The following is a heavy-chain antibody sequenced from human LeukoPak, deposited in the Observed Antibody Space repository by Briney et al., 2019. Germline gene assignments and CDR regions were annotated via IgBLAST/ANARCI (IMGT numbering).Heavy chain of an antibody. CDR1: GGTFSSYA. V-gene: IGHV1-69*01. Sequence: SAKVSCKASGGTFSSYAISWVRQAPAQGLEWMGGIIPIFGTANYAQTLQGRVTITADESTSTAYMELSSLRSADTAVYYCAIPPGGGPDYGMDVWGQGTTVTVSS. CDR2: IIPIFGTA. D-gene: IGHD3-16*01. CDR3: AIPPGGGPDYGMDV. J-gene: IGHJ6*02.